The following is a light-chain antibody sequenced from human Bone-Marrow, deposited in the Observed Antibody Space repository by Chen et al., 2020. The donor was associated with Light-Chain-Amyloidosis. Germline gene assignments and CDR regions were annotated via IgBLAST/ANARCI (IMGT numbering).Light chain of an antibody. CDR1: NIAAKR. V-gene: IGLV3-21*02. Sequence: SYVLTQAPSVSVAPGQTARLTCGGQNIAAKRVHWYQQRPGQAPVLVLYDDSDRPSGIPERFSGSNSGNTAALTISRVEAGDEADYYCQVYDSSSDHAWVFGGGTRLSVL. J-gene: IGLJ3*02. CDR3: QVYDSSSDHAWV. CDR2: DDS.